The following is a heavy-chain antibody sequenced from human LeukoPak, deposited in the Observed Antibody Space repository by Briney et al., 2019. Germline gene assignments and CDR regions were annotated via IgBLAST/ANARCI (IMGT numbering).Heavy chain of an antibody. V-gene: IGHV3-30*04. J-gene: IGHJ5*02. CDR1: GFTFSSYA. D-gene: IGHD1-7*01. CDR2: ISYDGSNK. CDR3: ARGATDTTRWFDP. Sequence: GRSLRLSCAASGFTFSSYAMHWVRQAPGKGLEWVAVISYDGSNKYYADSVKGRFTISRDNSKNTLYLQMNSLRAEDTAVYYCARGATDTTRWFDPWGQGTLVTVSS.